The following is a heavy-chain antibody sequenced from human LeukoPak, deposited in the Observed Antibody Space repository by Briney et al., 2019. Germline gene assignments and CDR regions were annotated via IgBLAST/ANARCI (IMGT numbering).Heavy chain of an antibody. V-gene: IGHV1-2*02. CDR3: ARDPRAYSSGWYSGAFDI. Sequence: ASVKVSCKASGYTFTGYYMHWVRQAPGQGLEWTGWINPNSGGTNYAQKFQGRVTMTRDTSISTAYMELSRLRSDDTAVYYCARDPRAYSSGWYSGAFDIWGQGTMVTVSS. CDR1: GYTFTGYY. CDR2: INPNSGGT. J-gene: IGHJ3*02. D-gene: IGHD6-19*01.